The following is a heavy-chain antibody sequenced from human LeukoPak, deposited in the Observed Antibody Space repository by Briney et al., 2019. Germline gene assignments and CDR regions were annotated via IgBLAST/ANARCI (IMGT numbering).Heavy chain of an antibody. CDR1: GFTFSSSW. CDR3: ARDLRITMVRGVIITDSYYFDY. CDR2: IKQDGSEK. Sequence: GGSLRLSCAASGFTFSSSWMSWVRQAPVKGLEWVANIKQDGSEKYYVDSVKGRFTISRDNAKNSLYLQMNSLRAEDTAVYYCARDLRITMVRGVIITDSYYFDYWGQGTLVTVSS. V-gene: IGHV3-7*03. D-gene: IGHD3-10*01. J-gene: IGHJ4*02.